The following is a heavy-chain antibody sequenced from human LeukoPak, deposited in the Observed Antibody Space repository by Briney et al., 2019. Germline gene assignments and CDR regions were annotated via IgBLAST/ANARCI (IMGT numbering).Heavy chain of an antibody. CDR2: INPNTGNP. D-gene: IGHD6-6*01. V-gene: IGHV7-4-1*02. J-gene: IGHJ6*03. Sequence: RASVKVSCKASGYTFTSYSMNWVRQAPGQGLEWMGWINPNTGNPTYAQGFTGRFVFSSDTSVSTAYLQISSLKAEDTAVYYCAREGQLAPSNYMDVWGKGTTVTVSS. CDR1: GYTFTSYS. CDR3: AREGQLAPSNYMDV.